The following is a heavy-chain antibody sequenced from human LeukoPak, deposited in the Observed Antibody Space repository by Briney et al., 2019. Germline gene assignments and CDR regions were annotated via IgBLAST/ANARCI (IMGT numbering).Heavy chain of an antibody. V-gene: IGHV1-2*02. D-gene: IGHD2-2*01. J-gene: IGHJ4*02. CDR3: ARVLLDCSSTSCYVLDY. Sequence: ASVNVSCTASGYTFSDYYIHWVRQAPGLGLEWMGWINPNSGGTNYAQEFQGRVTMTRDTSISTAYMELNRLRSDDTAVYYCARVLLDCSSTSCYVLDYWGQGTQVTVSS. CDR1: GYTFSDYY. CDR2: INPNSGGT.